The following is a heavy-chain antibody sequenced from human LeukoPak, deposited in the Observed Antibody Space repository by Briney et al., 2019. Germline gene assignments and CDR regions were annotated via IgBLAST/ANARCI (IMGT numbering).Heavy chain of an antibody. CDR2: IQQHGSET. CDR3: ATYSSSNGREFQY. V-gene: IGHV3-7*01. J-gene: IGHJ1*01. Sequence: PGGSLRLSCAASGFTFSNYWMSCVRQAPGKGREWVANIQQHGSETYYGDSVKGRFTISRDNAKNSLYLQMNSLRAEDTAVYYCATYSSSNGREFQYWGQGTLVTVSS. CDR1: GFTFSNYW. D-gene: IGHD2-2*01.